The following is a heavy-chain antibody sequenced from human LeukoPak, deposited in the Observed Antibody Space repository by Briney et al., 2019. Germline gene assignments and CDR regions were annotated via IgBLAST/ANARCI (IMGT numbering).Heavy chain of an antibody. D-gene: IGHD1-26*01. J-gene: IGHJ3*02. CDR3: AKDGEIVGATGDAFDI. Sequence: GGSLRLSCAASGFTFSSYAMHWVRQAPGKGLEWVAVISYDGSNKYYADSVKGRFTISRDNSKNTLYLQMNSLRAEDTAVYYCAKDGEIVGATGDAFDIWGQGTMVTVSS. V-gene: IGHV3-30-3*01. CDR1: GFTFSSYA. CDR2: ISYDGSNK.